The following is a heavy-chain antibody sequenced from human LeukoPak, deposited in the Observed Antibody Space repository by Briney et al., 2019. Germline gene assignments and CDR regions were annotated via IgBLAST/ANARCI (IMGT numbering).Heavy chain of an antibody. J-gene: IGHJ4*02. CDR1: GYTFTSYD. Sequence: ASVKVSCKASGYTFTSYDINWVRQATGQGLEWMGYMNANSGKTGYAQKFQDRVTMTWDTSISTAYMGLSSLRSEDTAVYYCAREFRRDDRWGQGTLVIVSS. CDR3: AREFRRDDR. CDR2: MNANSGKT. V-gene: IGHV1-8*01.